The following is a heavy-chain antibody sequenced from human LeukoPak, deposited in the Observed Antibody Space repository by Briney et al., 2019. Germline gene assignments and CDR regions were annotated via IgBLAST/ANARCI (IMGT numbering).Heavy chain of an antibody. J-gene: IGHJ4*02. CDR3: AKDRETTSSGTIDY. CDR2: ISSSSSTI. D-gene: IGHD6-13*01. CDR1: GFTVSSNY. Sequence: GGSLRLSCAASGFTVSSNYMTWVRQAPGKGLEWVSYISSSSSTIYYADSVKGRFTISRDNAKNSLYLQMNSLRVEDTGVYYCAKDRETTSSGTIDYWGQGTLVTVSS. V-gene: IGHV3-48*01.